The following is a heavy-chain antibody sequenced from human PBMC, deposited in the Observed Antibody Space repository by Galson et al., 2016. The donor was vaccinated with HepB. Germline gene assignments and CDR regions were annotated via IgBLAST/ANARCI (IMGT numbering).Heavy chain of an antibody. D-gene: IGHD2-15*01. CDR3: ARRRAYCSGGSCSSDYSYYGMDV. Sequence: SVKVSCKASGYTFTSYAISWVRQAPGQGLEWMGWISAYNGNTNYAQNLQGRITMTRNTSISTAYMELSSLRSEDTAVYYCARRRAYCSGGSCSSDYSYYGMDVWGQGTTVTVSS. CDR2: ISAYNGNT. J-gene: IGHJ6*02. V-gene: IGHV1-18*01. CDR1: GYTFTSYA.